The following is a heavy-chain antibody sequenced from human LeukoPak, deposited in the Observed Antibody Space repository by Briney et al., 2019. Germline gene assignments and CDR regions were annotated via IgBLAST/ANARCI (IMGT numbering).Heavy chain of an antibody. CDR1: GFTFSSYA. Sequence: GGSLRLSCATSGFTFSSYAMSWVRQAPGKGLEWVSSISGSGGNTYYADSVKGRFTISRDYSKNTLYLQMNSMRTEETAVYYCAKGPAMVRGTFDPWGQGTLVTVSS. CDR2: ISGSGGNT. J-gene: IGHJ5*02. CDR3: AKGPAMVRGTFDP. V-gene: IGHV3-23*01. D-gene: IGHD3-10*01.